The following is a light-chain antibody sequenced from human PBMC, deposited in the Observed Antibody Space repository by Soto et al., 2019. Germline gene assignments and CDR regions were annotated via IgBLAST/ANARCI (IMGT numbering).Light chain of an antibody. CDR3: AAWDDSLNGPDVV. CDR2: NNN. CDR1: SSNIGSNT. V-gene: IGLV1-44*01. J-gene: IGLJ2*01. Sequence: QPVLTQPPSASGTPGQRVTISCSGSSSNIGSNTVNWYQQLPGTAPKLLIYNNNQRPSGVPDRFSGSKSGTSASLAISGLQSEDEADYYCAAWDDSLNGPDVVFGGGTKLTVL.